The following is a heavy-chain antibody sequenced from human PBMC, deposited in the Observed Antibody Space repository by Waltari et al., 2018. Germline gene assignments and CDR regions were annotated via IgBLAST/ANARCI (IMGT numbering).Heavy chain of an antibody. V-gene: IGHV1-8*03. Sequence: QLQLVQSGAEVKKPGASVKVSCQASGYTFTSNDINLVRQSTGQRLEWMGWMNPNSGNTGYAQKFQGRVTITRNTSISTAYMRLSSLRSEDTAVYYCARGRGCSGGSCYPEGYWGQGTLVTVSS. D-gene: IGHD2-15*01. CDR1: GYTFTSND. CDR3: ARGRGCSGGSCYPEGY. CDR2: MNPNSGNT. J-gene: IGHJ4*02.